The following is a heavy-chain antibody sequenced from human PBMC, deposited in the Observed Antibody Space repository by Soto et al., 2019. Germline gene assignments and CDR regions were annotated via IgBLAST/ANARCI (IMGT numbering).Heavy chain of an antibody. Sequence: QVQLVESGGGVVQPGRSLRLSCAASGFAFSSYAMHWVRQAPGKGLEWVAVISYDGSNTYYADSVKGRFTIAGDNSKNTLYLQMNSLRAEDTAVYYCARDLSGSGDWGQGTLVTVSS. D-gene: IGHD3-10*01. V-gene: IGHV3-30-3*01. CDR2: ISYDGSNT. CDR3: ARDLSGSGD. J-gene: IGHJ4*02. CDR1: GFAFSSYA.